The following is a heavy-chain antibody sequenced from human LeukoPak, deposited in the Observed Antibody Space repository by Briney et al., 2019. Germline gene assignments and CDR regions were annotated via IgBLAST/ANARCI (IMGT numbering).Heavy chain of an antibody. Sequence: SETLSLTCAVYGGSFSGYYWSWVRQPPGKGLEWIGEINHSGSTNYNPSLTSRVTISVDTSKNQFSLKLSSVTAADTAVYYCAREDSSGPQYQTDAFDIWGQGTMVTVSS. CDR3: AREDSSGPQYQTDAFDI. D-gene: IGHD6-19*01. CDR2: INHSGST. J-gene: IGHJ3*02. V-gene: IGHV4-34*01. CDR1: GGSFSGYY.